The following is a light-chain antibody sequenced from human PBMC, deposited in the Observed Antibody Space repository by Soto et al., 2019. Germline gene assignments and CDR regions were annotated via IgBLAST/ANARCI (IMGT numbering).Light chain of an antibody. CDR1: QSINTW. V-gene: IGKV1-5*03. J-gene: IGKJ1*01. CDR3: QQHESYPRT. Sequence: DITMTKPPSPRSAPVGARVTTIGRASQSINTWLAWDHRKPGKAPSLLIYTASSLESGVPSRFSGSGSGTEFTLTISSLQPDDFATYYCQQHESYPRTFGQGTKVEIK. CDR2: TAS.